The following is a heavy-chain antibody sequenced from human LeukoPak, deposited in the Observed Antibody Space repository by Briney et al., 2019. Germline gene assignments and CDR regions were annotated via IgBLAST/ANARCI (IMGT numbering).Heavy chain of an antibody. J-gene: IGHJ6*02. CDR2: IIPILGIA. CDR1: GGTFSSYA. V-gene: IGHV1-69*04. Sequence: ASVKVSCKASGGTFSSYAISWVRQAPGQGLEWMGRIIPILGIANYAQKFQGRVTITADKSTSTAYMELSSLRSEDTAVYYCASGRSGSYYYYGMDVWGQGTTVTVSS. CDR3: ASGRSGSYYYYGMDV. D-gene: IGHD1-26*01.